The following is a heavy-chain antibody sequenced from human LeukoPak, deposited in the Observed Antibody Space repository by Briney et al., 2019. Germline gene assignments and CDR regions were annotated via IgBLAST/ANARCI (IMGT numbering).Heavy chain of an antibody. CDR1: GGSISSYY. CDR3: ARGCSSTSCSGPDAFDI. V-gene: IGHV4-4*07. Sequence: PSETLSLTCTVSGGSISSYYWSWIRQPAGKGLEWIGRIYTSGSTNYNPSLKSRVTMSVDTSKNQFSLKLSSVTAADTAVYYCARGCSSTSCSGPDAFDIWGQGTMVTVSS. D-gene: IGHD2-2*01. J-gene: IGHJ3*02. CDR2: IYTSGST.